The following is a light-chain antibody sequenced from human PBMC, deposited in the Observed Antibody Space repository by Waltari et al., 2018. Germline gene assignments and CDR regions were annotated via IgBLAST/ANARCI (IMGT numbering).Light chain of an antibody. CDR2: GKN. J-gene: IGLJ2*01. Sequence: SSELTQDPAVSVALGQTVRITCQGDRLRTYSVRWFHQKPGQAPALVIYGKNNRPSGIPDRFSASSSGSTASLTIIGAQAEDEADYYCHSRDSSGDVVIGGGTKLTVV. CDR1: RLRTYS. CDR3: HSRDSSGDVV. V-gene: IGLV3-19*01.